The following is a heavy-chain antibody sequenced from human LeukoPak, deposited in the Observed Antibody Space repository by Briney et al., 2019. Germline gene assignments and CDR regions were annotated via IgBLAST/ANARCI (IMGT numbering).Heavy chain of an antibody. CDR1: GYKFTSHY. CDR2: INPSDGYT. Sequence: RASVKVSCKASGYKFTSHYIHWVRQAPGQGLEWMGIINPSDGYTIYARKFQGRVTMTRDTSTTTLYVDLSSLRSEDTAVYYCARVDATSGTHFWDYWGQGTLVTVSP. CDR3: ARVDATSGTHFWDY. D-gene: IGHD3-3*02. V-gene: IGHV1-46*01. J-gene: IGHJ4*02.